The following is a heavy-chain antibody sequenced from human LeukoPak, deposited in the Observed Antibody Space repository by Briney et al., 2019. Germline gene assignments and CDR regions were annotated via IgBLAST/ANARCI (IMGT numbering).Heavy chain of an antibody. CDR2: IIPILGIA. CDR1: GGTFSSYA. CDR3: ARVPAAGPYYYYYYGMDV. J-gene: IGHJ6*02. D-gene: IGHD6-13*01. V-gene: IGHV1-69*04. Sequence: ASVKVSCKASGGTFSSYAISWVRQAPGQGLEWMGRIIPILGIANYAQKFQGRGTITADKSTSTAYMELSSLRSEDTAVYYCARVPAAGPYYYYYYGMDVWGQGTTVTVSS.